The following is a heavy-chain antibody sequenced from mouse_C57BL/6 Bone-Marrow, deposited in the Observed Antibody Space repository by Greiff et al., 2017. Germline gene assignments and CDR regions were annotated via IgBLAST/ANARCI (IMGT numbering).Heavy chain of an antibody. V-gene: IGHV5-4*01. CDR1: GFTFSSYA. Sequence: EVKLMESGGGLVKPGGSLKLSCAASGFTFSSYAMSWVRQTPEKRLEWVATISDGGSYTYYPDNVKGRFTISRDNAQNNLYMQMSHLKSEDTAMYYCAREGIYYDYDGGYYYAMDYWGQGTSVTVSS. D-gene: IGHD2-4*01. CDR2: ISDGGSYT. CDR3: AREGIYYDYDGGYYYAMDY. J-gene: IGHJ4*01.